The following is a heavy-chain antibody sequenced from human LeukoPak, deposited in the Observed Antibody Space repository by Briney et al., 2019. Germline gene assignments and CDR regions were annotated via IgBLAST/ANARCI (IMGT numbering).Heavy chain of an antibody. V-gene: IGHV3-11*01. J-gene: IGHJ3*01. CDR1: GFTFSDYY. CDR2: ISSSGSTI. Sequence: GESLRLSCAASGFTFSDYYMSWIRQAPGKGLEWVSYISSSGSTIYYADSVKGRFTISRDNAKNSLDLQMNSQRAEDTAVYYCARYGNGEWLAHYAFDVWGQGTMVTVAS. CDR3: ARYGNGEWLAHYAFDV. D-gene: IGHD6-19*01.